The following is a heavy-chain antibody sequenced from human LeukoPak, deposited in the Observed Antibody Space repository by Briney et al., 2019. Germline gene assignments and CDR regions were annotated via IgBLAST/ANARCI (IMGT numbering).Heavy chain of an antibody. CDR2: IYPGDSDT. V-gene: IGHV5-51*01. CDR3: ARRFGERLYSNNDAFDS. J-gene: IGHJ4*02. CDR1: GYTFAKYW. Sequence: GESLKISCQASGYTFAKYWIGWVRQMPGKGLEWMGIIYPGDSDTSYGQSFQGQVTISVERSSNTAYLQWSRLKASDTAMYYCARRFGERLYSNNDAFDSWGQGTLVTVSS. D-gene: IGHD4-11*01.